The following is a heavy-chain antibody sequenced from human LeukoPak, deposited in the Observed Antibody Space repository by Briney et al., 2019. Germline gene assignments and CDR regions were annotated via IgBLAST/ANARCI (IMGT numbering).Heavy chain of an antibody. CDR3: ASGYSSGWYRPGDYYYYGMDV. CDR1: GGSISSYY. D-gene: IGHD6-19*01. V-gene: IGHV4-59*01. Sequence: PSETLSLTCTVSGGSISSYYWSWIRQPPGKGLEWIGYIYYSGSTNYNPSLKSRVTISVDTSKNQFPLKLSSVTAADTAVYYCASGYSSGWYRPGDYYYYGMDVWGRGTLVTVSS. CDR2: IYYSGST. J-gene: IGHJ6*02.